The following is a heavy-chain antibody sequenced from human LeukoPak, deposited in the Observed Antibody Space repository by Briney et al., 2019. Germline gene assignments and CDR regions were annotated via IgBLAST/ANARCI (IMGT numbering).Heavy chain of an antibody. Sequence: PSETLSLTCAVYGGSFSGYYWSWIRQPPGKGLEWIGEINHSGSTNYNPSLKSRVTISVDTSKNQFSLKLSSVTAADTAVYYCARLGGYSYGRFDYWGQGTLVTVSS. CDR2: INHSGST. J-gene: IGHJ4*02. CDR3: ARLGGYSYGRFDY. CDR1: GGSFSGYY. V-gene: IGHV4-34*01. D-gene: IGHD5-18*01.